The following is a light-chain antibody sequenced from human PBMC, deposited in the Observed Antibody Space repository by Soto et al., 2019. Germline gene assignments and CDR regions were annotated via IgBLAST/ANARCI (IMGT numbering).Light chain of an antibody. CDR2: EVS. CDR3: SSYTSSSTLLV. CDR1: SSDVGGYNF. Sequence: QSALTQPASVSGSPGQSITISCSGTSSDVGGYNFVSWYQHHPGKAPKLMIYEVSNRPSGVSNRFSGSKSGNTASPTISGLQAEDEADYYCSSYTSSSTLLVFGGGTKLTVL. J-gene: IGLJ2*01. V-gene: IGLV2-14*01.